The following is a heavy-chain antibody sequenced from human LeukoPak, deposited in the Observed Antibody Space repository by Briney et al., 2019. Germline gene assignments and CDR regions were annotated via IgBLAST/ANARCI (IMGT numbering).Heavy chain of an antibody. D-gene: IGHD3-22*01. CDR3: ARDRYYYRYLDY. V-gene: IGHV1-18*01. CDR1: GYTFTSYG. Sequence: ASVKVSRKASGYTFTSYGISWVRQAPGQGLEWMGWISAYNGNTNYAQKLQGRVTMTTDTSTSTAYMELRSLRSDDTAVYYCARDRYYYRYLDYWGQGTLVTVSS. CDR2: ISAYNGNT. J-gene: IGHJ4*02.